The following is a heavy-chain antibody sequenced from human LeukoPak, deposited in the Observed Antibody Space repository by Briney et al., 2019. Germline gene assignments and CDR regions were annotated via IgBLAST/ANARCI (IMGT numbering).Heavy chain of an antibody. J-gene: IGHJ6*02. D-gene: IGHD3-9*01. CDR1: GFTFRDYN. Sequence: PGRPLRPSCAAFGFTFRDYNMTWVRQAPGKGLEGVSYITDSGSTIHYADSVNGRFTISRDNAKNSLYLQMNSLRAEDSAVYYCARSIGLTGGGVDVWGRGTTVTVSS. CDR3: ARSIGLTGGGVDV. CDR2: ITDSGSTI. V-gene: IGHV3-11*01.